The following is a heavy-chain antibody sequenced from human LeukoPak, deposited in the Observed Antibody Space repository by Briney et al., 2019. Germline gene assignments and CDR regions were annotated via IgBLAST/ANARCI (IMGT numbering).Heavy chain of an antibody. CDR1: GGSISSYY. CDR2: IYYSGST. Sequence: SETLSLTCTVSGGSISSYYWSWIRQPPGKGLEWIGYIYYSGSTNYNPSLKSRVTISVDTSKNQFSLNLSSVTAADTAVYYCARWSGSVTARNYYCYMDVWGEGTTVTVSS. D-gene: IGHD6-6*01. V-gene: IGHV4-59*08. CDR3: ARWSGSVTARNYYCYMDV. J-gene: IGHJ6*03.